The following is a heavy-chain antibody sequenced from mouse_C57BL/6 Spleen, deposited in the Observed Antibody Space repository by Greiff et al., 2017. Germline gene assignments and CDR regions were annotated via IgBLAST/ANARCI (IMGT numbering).Heavy chain of an antibody. Sequence: EVQLQQSGPGLVKPSQSLSLTCSVTCYSITSGYYWNWIRQFPGNKLEWMGYISYDGSNNYNPSLKNRISITRDTSKNQFFLKLNSVTTEDTATYYCARGGWADYWGQGTTLTVSS. V-gene: IGHV3-6*01. CDR1: CYSITSGYY. CDR2: ISYDGSN. J-gene: IGHJ2*01. CDR3: ARGGWADY. D-gene: IGHD1-1*02.